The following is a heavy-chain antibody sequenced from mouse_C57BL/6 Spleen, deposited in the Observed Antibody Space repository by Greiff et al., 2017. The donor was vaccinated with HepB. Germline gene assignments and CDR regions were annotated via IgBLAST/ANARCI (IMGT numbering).Heavy chain of an antibody. Sequence: VQLQQPGAELVKPGASVKVSCKASGYTFTSYWMHWVKQRPGQGLEWIGRIHPSDSDTNYNQKFKGKATLTVDKSSSTAYMQLSSLTSEDSAVYYCATPIYYGYDEDFDYWGQGTTLTVSS. CDR2: IHPSDSDT. D-gene: IGHD2-2*01. CDR1: GYTFTSYW. V-gene: IGHV1-74*01. CDR3: ATPIYYGYDEDFDY. J-gene: IGHJ2*01.